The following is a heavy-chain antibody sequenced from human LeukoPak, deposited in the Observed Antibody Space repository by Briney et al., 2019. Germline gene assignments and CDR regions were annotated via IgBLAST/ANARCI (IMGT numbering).Heavy chain of an antibody. CDR1: GYSISSGYY. J-gene: IGHJ5*02. CDR2: IYYSGST. CDR3: ASTYDFWSGQNWFDP. D-gene: IGHD3-3*01. Sequence: SETLSLTCAVSGYSISSGYYWGWIRQPPGKGLEWIGYIYYSGSTNYNPSLKSRVTISVDTSKNQFSLKLSSVTAADTAVYYCASTYDFWSGQNWFDPWGQGTLVTVSS. V-gene: IGHV4-61*01.